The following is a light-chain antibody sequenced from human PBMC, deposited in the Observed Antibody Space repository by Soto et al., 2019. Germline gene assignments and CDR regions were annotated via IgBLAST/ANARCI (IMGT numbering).Light chain of an antibody. J-gene: IGLJ1*01. CDR3: AAWDDSLGGYV. CDR2: SNN. Sequence: QSVLTQPPSASGTPGQSVTISCSGSGSNIGSNYVYWYQHLPGTAPKFLISSNNQRPLGVPDRFSGSKSGTSASLAISGLRSEDEADYYCAAWDDSLGGYVFGTGTKLPS. CDR1: GSNIGSNY. V-gene: IGLV1-47*01.